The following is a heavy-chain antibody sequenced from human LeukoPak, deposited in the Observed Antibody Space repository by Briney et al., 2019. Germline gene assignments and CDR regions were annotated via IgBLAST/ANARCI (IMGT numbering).Heavy chain of an antibody. CDR2: IRYDGSNK. D-gene: IGHD3-22*01. CDR3: AKDLRVYYYDSSGYLDY. J-gene: IGHJ4*02. V-gene: IGHV3-30*02. CDR1: GFTFGSYG. Sequence: GGSLRLSCAASGFTFGSYGMHWVRQAPGKGLEWVAFIRYDGSNKYYADSVKGRFTISRDNSKNTLYLQMNSLRAEDTAVYYCAKDLRVYYYDSSGYLDYWGQGTLVTVSS.